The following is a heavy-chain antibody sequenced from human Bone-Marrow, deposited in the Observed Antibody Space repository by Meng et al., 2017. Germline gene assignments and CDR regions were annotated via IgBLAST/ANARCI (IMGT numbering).Heavy chain of an antibody. CDR1: GGSFSGYY. J-gene: IGHJ4*02. CDR2: INHSGST. D-gene: IGHD4-23*01. CDR3: ARGVAGPIFSTVVTPAFDY. V-gene: IGHV4-34*02. Sequence: QGQLQQWGEGLLKPSESLSLTCAFYGGSFSGYYWSWIRQPPGKGLEWIGEINHSGSTNYNPSLKSRVTISVDTSKNQFSLKLSSVTAADTAVYYCARGVAGPIFSTVVTPAFDYWGQGTLVTVSS.